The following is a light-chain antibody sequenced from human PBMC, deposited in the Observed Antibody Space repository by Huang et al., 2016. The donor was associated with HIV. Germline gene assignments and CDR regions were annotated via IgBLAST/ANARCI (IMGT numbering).Light chain of an antibody. CDR3: QEYGSS. Sequence: EIVLTQSPGTLSLSPGERATLSCRASRSVNRSYLAWYQQKPGQAPRLLIYGTSSRATGIPDRVSGSGSGTDFTLTIRRLEPEDFAVYYCQEYGSSFGQGTQVEIK. CDR1: RSVNRSY. V-gene: IGKV3-20*01. J-gene: IGKJ1*01. CDR2: GTS.